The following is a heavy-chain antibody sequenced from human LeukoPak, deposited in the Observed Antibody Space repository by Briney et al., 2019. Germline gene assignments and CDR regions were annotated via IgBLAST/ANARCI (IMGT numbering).Heavy chain of an antibody. Sequence: GGSLRLSCAASGFTVSSNYTSWVRQAPGKGLEWVSIIYSGGSTFYADSVKGRFTISRDNSKNTLYLQMNSLTAEDTAVYYCSKWKAIVLVPAARSPIDYWGQGTLVTVSS. D-gene: IGHD2-2*01. J-gene: IGHJ4*02. CDR2: IYSGGST. CDR3: SKWKAIVLVPAARSPIDY. V-gene: IGHV3-53*01. CDR1: GFTVSSNY.